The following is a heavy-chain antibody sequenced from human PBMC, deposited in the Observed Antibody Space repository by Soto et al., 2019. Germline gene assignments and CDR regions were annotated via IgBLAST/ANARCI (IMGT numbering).Heavy chain of an antibody. CDR2: IYYSGST. CDR3: AREVYYYDSSGHGYFYY. V-gene: IGHV4-59*01. Sequence: SETLSLTCTVSGGSISSYYWSWIRQPPGKGLEWIGYIYYSGSTNYNPPLKSRVTISVDTSKNQFSLKLSSVTAADTAVYYCAREVYYYDSSGHGYFYYWGQGTLVTVSS. CDR1: GGSISSYY. D-gene: IGHD3-22*01. J-gene: IGHJ4*02.